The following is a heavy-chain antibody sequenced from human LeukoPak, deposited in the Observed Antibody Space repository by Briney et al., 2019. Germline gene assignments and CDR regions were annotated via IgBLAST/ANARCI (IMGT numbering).Heavy chain of an antibody. D-gene: IGHD2-15*01. Sequence: ASVKVSCKVSGYTLTELSMHWVRQAPGKGLEWKGGFDPEDGETIYAQKFQGRVTMTEDTSTDTAYMELSSLRSEDTAVYYCATVPESKYCSGGSCLAFDPWGQGTLVTVSS. CDR1: GYTLTELS. CDR3: ATVPESKYCSGGSCLAFDP. J-gene: IGHJ5*02. V-gene: IGHV1-24*01. CDR2: FDPEDGET.